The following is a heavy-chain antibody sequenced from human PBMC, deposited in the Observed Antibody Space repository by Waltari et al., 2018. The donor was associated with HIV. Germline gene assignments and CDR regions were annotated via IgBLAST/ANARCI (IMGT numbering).Heavy chain of an antibody. D-gene: IGHD5-18*01. CDR1: GFTLNPYW. Sequence: EVQLVESGGGLVQPGGSLRLPCSASGFTLNPYWLHWVRQVPGKGLVWVSRINSDGSSIDYADSVKGRFTISRDNAKKTLYLQLDSLRAEDTAVYFCARDLVGYNGIFDSWGQGTLVTVSS. CDR3: ARDLVGYNGIFDS. V-gene: IGHV3-74*01. CDR2: INSDGSSI. J-gene: IGHJ4*02.